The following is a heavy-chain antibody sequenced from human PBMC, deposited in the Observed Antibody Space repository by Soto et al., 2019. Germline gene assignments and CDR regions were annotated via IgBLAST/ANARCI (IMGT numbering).Heavy chain of an antibody. J-gene: IGHJ5*02. Sequence: QVQLVQSGAEVKKPGSSVRVSCKASGGALRNNAITWVRQAPGQGLEWMGAIIPIFGTANYAQKFQGRVTITADTSTKTVYVDLSRLTSEDTAVYYCARAPGYTGCANRGGFDAWGQGTLVTVSS. D-gene: IGHD5-12*01. CDR2: IIPIFGTA. CDR3: ARAPGYTGCANRGGFDA. V-gene: IGHV1-69*06. CDR1: GGALRNNA.